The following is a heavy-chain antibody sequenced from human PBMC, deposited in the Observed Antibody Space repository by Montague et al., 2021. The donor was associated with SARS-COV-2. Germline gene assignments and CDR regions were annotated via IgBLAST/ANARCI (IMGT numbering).Heavy chain of an antibody. CDR1: GDSIRSYH. D-gene: IGHD6-13*01. CDR2: ISDSGRT. CDR3: TRDRGIAAADNYHYGMDV. J-gene: IGHJ6*02. V-gene: IGHV4-59*13. Sequence: SETLSLTCTVSGDSIRSYHWTWIRQPPGKGLEWIGRISDSGRTIXNPSLKSRVTISVDTSKNQFFLNLRSMVAADTAIYYCTRDRGIAAADNYHYGMDVWGPGTTVTVSS.